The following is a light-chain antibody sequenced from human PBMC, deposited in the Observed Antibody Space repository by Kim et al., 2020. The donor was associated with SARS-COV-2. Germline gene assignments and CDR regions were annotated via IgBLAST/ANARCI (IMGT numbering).Light chain of an antibody. J-gene: IGKJ1*01. V-gene: IGKV1-39*01. CDR1: QSISSY. CDR3: QQSYSTPRT. Sequence: ASVGDRVTITGRASQSISSYLNWYQQKPGKAPKLLIYAASSLQSGVPSRFSGSGSGTDFTLTISSLQPEDFATYYCQQSYSTPRTFGQRTKVDIK. CDR2: AAS.